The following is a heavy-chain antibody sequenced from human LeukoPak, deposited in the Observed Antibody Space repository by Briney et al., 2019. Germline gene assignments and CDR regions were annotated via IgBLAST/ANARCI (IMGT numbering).Heavy chain of an antibody. CDR1: GGSISSSSYY. J-gene: IGHJ3*02. CDR2: IYYSGST. D-gene: IGHD3-22*01. V-gene: IGHV4-39*01. Sequence: SETLCLTCTVSGGSISSSSYYWGWIRQPPGKGLEWIGSIYYSGSTYYNPSLKSRVTISVDTSKNQFSLKLSSVTAADTAVYYCARLARSSGLAFDIWGQGTMVTVSS. CDR3: ARLARSSGLAFDI.